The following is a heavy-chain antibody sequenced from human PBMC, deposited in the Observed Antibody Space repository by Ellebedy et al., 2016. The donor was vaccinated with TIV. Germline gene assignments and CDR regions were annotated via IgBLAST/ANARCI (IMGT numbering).Heavy chain of an antibody. Sequence: GESLKISCAASGFPFSSFGMHWVRQAPGKGLEWVAVIWYDGSNKYYADSVKGRFTIARDNSKNTLYLQMNSLRAEDTAGYYCAREKGAKGIYWGQGTLVTVSS. V-gene: IGHV3-33*01. CDR2: IWYDGSNK. D-gene: IGHD6-13*01. CDR1: GFPFSSFG. CDR3: AREKGAKGIY. J-gene: IGHJ4*02.